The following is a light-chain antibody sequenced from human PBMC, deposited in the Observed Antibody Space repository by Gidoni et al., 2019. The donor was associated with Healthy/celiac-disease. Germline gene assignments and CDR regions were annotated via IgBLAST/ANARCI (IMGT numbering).Light chain of an antibody. CDR2: WAS. CDR3: QQYYS. Sequence: DIVMTQSPDSLAVSLGERATINCKSSQSVLSSSNNKNYLAWYQQKPGQPPKLLIYWASTRESGVPDRFSGSGSGTDFTLTISSLQAEDVAVYYCQQYYSFGPGTKVDIK. CDR1: QSVLSSSNNKNY. J-gene: IGKJ3*01. V-gene: IGKV4-1*01.